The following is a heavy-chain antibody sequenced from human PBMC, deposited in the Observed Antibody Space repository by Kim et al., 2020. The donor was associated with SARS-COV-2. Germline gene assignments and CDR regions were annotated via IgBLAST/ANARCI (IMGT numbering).Heavy chain of an antibody. J-gene: IGHJ2*01. CDR3: VKEEVTLDWYFDL. CDR1: GFTFSSYA. Sequence: GGSLRLSCSASGFTFSSYAMHWVRQAPGKGLEYVSAISSNGGSTYYADSVKGRFTISRDNSKNTLYLQMSSLRAEDTAVYYCVKEEVTLDWYFDLWGRGTLVTVSS. D-gene: IGHD5-18*01. CDR2: ISSNGGST. V-gene: IGHV3-64D*09.